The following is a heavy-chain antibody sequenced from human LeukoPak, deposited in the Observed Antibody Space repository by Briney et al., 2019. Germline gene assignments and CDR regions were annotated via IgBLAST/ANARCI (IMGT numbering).Heavy chain of an antibody. J-gene: IGHJ4*02. CDR2: IYHSGST. CDR3: ARGSPVGLYYFDS. D-gene: IGHD1-26*01. Sequence: PSETLSLTCTVSGYSISSGYYWGWIRQPPGKGLEWIGSIYHSGSTYYNPSLKSRVTISVDTFKNHFSLKLSSVTAADTAVYYCARGSPVGLYYFDSWGQGTLVTVSS. V-gene: IGHV4-38-2*02. CDR1: GYSISSGYY.